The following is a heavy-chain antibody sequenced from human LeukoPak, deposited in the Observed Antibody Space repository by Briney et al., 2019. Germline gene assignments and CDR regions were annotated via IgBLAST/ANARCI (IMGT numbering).Heavy chain of an antibody. D-gene: IGHD1-26*01. CDR1: GGSIRTDGSY. Sequence: SETLSLTCTVSGGSIRTDGSYWAWIRQPPGKGLEWVGSIYIDGITHYNSSLQSRVTLSIDTSKNQFSLKLTSVTAADTAVFYCARLFTRAWEYRYGMDVWGQGTAVTVSS. CDR3: ARLFTRAWEYRYGMDV. J-gene: IGHJ6*02. V-gene: IGHV4-39*01. CDR2: IYIDGIT.